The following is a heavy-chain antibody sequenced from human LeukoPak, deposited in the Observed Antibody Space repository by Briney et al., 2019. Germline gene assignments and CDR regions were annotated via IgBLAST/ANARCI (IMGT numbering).Heavy chain of an antibody. CDR2: INHSGST. CDR1: GGSLSSGSYY. J-gene: IGHJ4*02. D-gene: IGHD5-18*01. Sequence: PSETPSLTCTVSGGSLSSGSYYWSWIRQPPGKGLEWIGEINHSGSTNYNPSLKSRVTISVDTSKNQFSLKLSSVTAADTAVYYCARHGGYSYGYVIRRVVAYFDYWGQGTLVTVSS. V-gene: IGHV4-39*01. CDR3: ARHGGYSYGYVIRRVVAYFDY.